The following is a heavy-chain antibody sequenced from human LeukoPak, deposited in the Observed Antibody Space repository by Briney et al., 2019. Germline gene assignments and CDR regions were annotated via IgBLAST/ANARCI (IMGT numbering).Heavy chain of an antibody. D-gene: IGHD3-10*01. CDR2: ITGSGGST. V-gene: IGHV3-23*01. CDR3: AKEGKLGLDY. J-gene: IGHJ4*02. Sequence: GGPLRLSCAASGFTFSSYAMTWVRQAPGKGLEWVSGITGSGGSTTYADSVKGQFTISRDNSKNTLYLQMNSLRAEDTAVYYCAKEGKLGLDYWGQGTLVTVSS. CDR1: GFTFSSYA.